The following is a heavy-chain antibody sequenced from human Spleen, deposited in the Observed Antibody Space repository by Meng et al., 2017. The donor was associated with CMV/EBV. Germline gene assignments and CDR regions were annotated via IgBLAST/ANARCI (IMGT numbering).Heavy chain of an antibody. CDR1: GITLSTYA. D-gene: IGHD4-17*01. J-gene: IGHJ5*02. V-gene: IGHV3-30-3*01. CDR2: ISYDGGNK. CDR3: ARSGEDYGDSNWFDP. Sequence: SGASGITLSTYAIHWVRQAPGKGLEWVAVISYDGGNKYYADSVKGRFTISRDNSKNTLYLQMSSLRAEDTAVYYCARSGEDYGDSNWFDPWGQGTLVTVSS.